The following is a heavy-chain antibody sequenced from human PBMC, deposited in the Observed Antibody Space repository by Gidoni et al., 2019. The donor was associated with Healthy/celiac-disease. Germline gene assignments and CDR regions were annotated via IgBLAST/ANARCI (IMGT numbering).Heavy chain of an antibody. CDR3: ARTIVVVVAATVDDAFDI. D-gene: IGHD2-15*01. J-gene: IGHJ3*02. CDR2: INPNSGGT. V-gene: IGHV1-2*02. Sequence: QVQLVQSGAEAKKPGAAVKVSCKAAGYTFTGYYMHWVRQAPGHGLEWMGWINPNSGGTNYAQKCQGRVTMTRDTSISTAYMELSRLRSDDTAVYYCARTIVVVVAATVDDAFDIWGQGTMVTVSS. CDR1: GYTFTGYY.